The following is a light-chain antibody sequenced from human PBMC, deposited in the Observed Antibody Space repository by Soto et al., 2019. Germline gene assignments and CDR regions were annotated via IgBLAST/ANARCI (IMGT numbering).Light chain of an antibody. CDR1: SSSIGAGYD. CDR3: QSFDNSLSGPYV. V-gene: IGLV1-40*01. CDR2: VNS. J-gene: IGLJ1*01. Sequence: LTQPPSVSGAPGQRVTISCSGTSSSIGAGYDVHWYQQLPGTAPKLLIYVNSNRPSGVPDRFSGSKSGTSASLAITGLQPEDEADYYCQSFDNSLSGPYVFGTGTKVTVL.